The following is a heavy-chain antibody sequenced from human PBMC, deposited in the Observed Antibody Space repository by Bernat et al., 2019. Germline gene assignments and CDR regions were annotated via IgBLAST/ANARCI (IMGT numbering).Heavy chain of an antibody. CDR1: GFAFKYAW. V-gene: IGHV3-15*02. J-gene: IGHJ4*02. Sequence: EVQLVEAGGALVEPGGSLRVSCEASGFAFKYAWVSWVRQAPGKGLQWVARIKSENDGGTTDYAASVYGRFTISRDDSRNMLYLQMNSLKPEDTGVYYCTSDKGSRGCLPDYWGQGTLVTVSS. CDR3: TSDKGSRGCLPDY. CDR2: IKSENDGGTT.